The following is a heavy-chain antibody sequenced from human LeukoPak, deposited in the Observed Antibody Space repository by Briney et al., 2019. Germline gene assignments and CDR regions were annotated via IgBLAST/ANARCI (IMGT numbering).Heavy chain of an antibody. CDR3: ARRTDNYYAMDV. CDR1: GYRFANYW. Sequence: PGESLKISCKGSGYRFANYWIGWVRQMPGKGLEWMGIIYPGDSDTRYSPSFQGQVTISADKSISTAYLQWSSLKASDTAIYYCARRTDNYYAMDVWGQGTTVTVSS. J-gene: IGHJ6*02. CDR2: IYPGDSDT. V-gene: IGHV5-51*01.